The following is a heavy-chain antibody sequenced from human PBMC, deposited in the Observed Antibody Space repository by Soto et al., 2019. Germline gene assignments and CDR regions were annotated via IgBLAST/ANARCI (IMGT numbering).Heavy chain of an antibody. D-gene: IGHD3-9*01. CDR2: ISGSGGST. V-gene: IGHV3-23*01. CDR1: VFTFSSYA. Sequence: PWWSLRLSCSASVFTFSSYAMSWFRQAPGKGLEWVSAISGSGGSTYYADSVKGRFTISRDNSKNTLYLQMNSLRAEDTAVYYCAKDLGILTGYYRGPHFDYWGQGTLVTVSS. J-gene: IGHJ4*02. CDR3: AKDLGILTGYYRGPHFDY.